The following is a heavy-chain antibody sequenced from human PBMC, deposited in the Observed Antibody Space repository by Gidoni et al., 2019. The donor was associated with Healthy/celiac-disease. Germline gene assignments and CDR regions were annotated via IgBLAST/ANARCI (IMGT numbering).Heavy chain of an antibody. CDR3: ARGGITDFRRQLDY. CDR2: IYYSGST. D-gene: IGHD3-10*01. CDR1: GGSVSSGSYY. Sequence: QVQLQESGPGLVKPSETLSLTCTVSGGSVSSGSYYWSWIRQPPGKGPEWIGYIYYSGSTNYNPSRKSRVTISVDTSKNQFSLKLSSVTAADTAVYYCARGGITDFRRQLDYWGQGTLVTVSS. V-gene: IGHV4-61*01. J-gene: IGHJ4*02.